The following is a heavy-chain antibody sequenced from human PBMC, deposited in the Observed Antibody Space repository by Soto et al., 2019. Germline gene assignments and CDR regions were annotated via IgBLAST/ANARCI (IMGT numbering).Heavy chain of an antibody. CDR1: GASINSGDYY. CDR2: IYYSGST. V-gene: IGHV4-30-4*01. D-gene: IGHD3-10*01. J-gene: IGHJ4*02. CDR3: ARILMNYYRLDY. Sequence: NPAETLSLTCTVSGASINSGDYYWSWIRQPPGKGLEWIGHIYYSGSTYYNPSLKSRAGISVDSSKSQVSLKLTSVTAADTAVYCCARILMNYYRLDYWGQGALVTVSS.